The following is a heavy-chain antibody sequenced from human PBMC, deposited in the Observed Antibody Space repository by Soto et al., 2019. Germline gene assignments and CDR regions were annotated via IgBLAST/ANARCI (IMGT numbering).Heavy chain of an antibody. V-gene: IGHV6-1*01. Sequence: QVQLQQSGPGLVKPSQTLSLTCAISGDSFSGYSAAWNWVRQSPSRGLGWRGRTYYRSKGYNDFAGSLRSRMLINPHSSTNQFSLQLNSVTPEDTAVYFCARSRENPRNGMDVWGQGTMVTVSS. CDR3: ARSRENPRNGMDV. CDR1: GDSFSGYSAA. CDR2: TYYRSKGYN. D-gene: IGHD1-26*01. J-gene: IGHJ6*02.